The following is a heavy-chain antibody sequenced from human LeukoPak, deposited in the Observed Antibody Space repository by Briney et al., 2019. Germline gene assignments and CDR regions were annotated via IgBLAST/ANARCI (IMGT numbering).Heavy chain of an antibody. V-gene: IGHV4-34*01. D-gene: IGHD1-14*01. Sequence: SETLSLTCAVYGGPFSGYYWSWIRQPPGKGLEWIGEINHSGSTNYNPSLKSRVTISVDTSKNQFSLKLSSVTAADTAVYYCARAGPRGYFQHWGQGTLVTVSS. J-gene: IGHJ1*01. CDR3: ARAGPRGYFQH. CDR2: INHSGST. CDR1: GGPFSGYY.